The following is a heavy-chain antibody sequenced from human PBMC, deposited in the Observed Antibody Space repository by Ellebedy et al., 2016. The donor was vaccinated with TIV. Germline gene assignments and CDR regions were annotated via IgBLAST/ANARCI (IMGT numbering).Heavy chain of an antibody. J-gene: IGHJ4*02. Sequence: SETLSLTCAVYGGSFSGYYWSWIRQPPGKGLEWIGYIYYSGSTNYNPSLKSRVTISVDTSKNQFSLKLSSVTAADTAVYYCASLASSSSWPNFDYWGQGTLVTVSS. V-gene: IGHV4-59*08. CDR3: ASLASSSSWPNFDY. CDR2: IYYSGST. D-gene: IGHD6-13*01. CDR1: GGSFSGYY.